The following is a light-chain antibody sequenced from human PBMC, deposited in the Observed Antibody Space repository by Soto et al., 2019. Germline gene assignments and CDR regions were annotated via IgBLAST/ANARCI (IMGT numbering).Light chain of an antibody. Sequence: DVVMTQSPLYLSVTPGQSASISCKSSRSLLHTDGKTYLYWYMQRPGQPPQLLIYEVSNRFSGVPDRFSGSGSGTDFTLKISRVEAEDVGTYYCMQSQTLPLTFGGGTKVEIK. CDR3: MQSQTLPLT. CDR1: RSLLHTDGKTY. J-gene: IGKJ4*01. V-gene: IGKV2D-29*01. CDR2: EVS.